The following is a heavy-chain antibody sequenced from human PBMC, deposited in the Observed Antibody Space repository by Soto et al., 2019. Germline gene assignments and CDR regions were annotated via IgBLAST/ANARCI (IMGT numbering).Heavy chain of an antibody. V-gene: IGHV3-48*01. D-gene: IGHD3-3*01. CDR2: ISSSSRTI. CDR3: ARTRMEWALYFDN. J-gene: IGHJ4*02. Sequence: EVQLVESGGGLIQPGGSLRLSCEASGFSFSASGMNWIRRTPGTGLEWISYISSSSRTIYYAASVEGRFTISRDNVANSVVLPMNSLRGEDTGVNYCARTRMEWALYFDNWGLGTLVTVSS. CDR1: GFSFSASG.